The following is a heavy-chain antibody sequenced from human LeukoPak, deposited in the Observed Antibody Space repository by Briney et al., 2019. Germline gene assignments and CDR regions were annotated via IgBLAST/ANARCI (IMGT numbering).Heavy chain of an antibody. CDR3: ARSAYYYDNL. J-gene: IGHJ4*02. D-gene: IGHD3-22*01. CDR1: GFIFSSYW. Sequence: GGSLRLSCAASGFIFSSYWMSWVRQAPGKGLERVANIKQDGSEKYYVDSVKGRFTISRGNAKNSLYLQMNSLRAEDTAVYYCARSAYYYDNLWGQGTLVTASS. V-gene: IGHV3-7*01. CDR2: IKQDGSEK.